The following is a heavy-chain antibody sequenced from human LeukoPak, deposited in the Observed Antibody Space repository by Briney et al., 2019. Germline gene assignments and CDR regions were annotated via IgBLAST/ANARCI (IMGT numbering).Heavy chain of an antibody. J-gene: IGHJ6*03. CDR2: ISSSSSYI. D-gene: IGHD2-2*01. Sequence: GGSLRLSCAASGFTFSSYSMNWVRQAPGKGLEWVSSISSSSSYIYYADSVKGRFTISRDNAKNSLYLQMNSLRAEDTAVYYCARGCSSTSCYGPNYYYYYMDVWGKGTTVTISS. CDR1: GFTFSSYS. CDR3: ARGCSSTSCYGPNYYYYYMDV. V-gene: IGHV3-21*01.